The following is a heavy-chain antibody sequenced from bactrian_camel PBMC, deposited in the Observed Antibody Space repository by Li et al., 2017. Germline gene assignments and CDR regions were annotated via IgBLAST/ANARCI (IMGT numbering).Heavy chain of an antibody. CDR1: GPAHLKNC. J-gene: IGHJ6*01. D-gene: IGHD1*01. CDR2: IDNDRST. V-gene: IGHV3S53*01. Sequence: HVQLVESGGGSVQAGGSLSLSCAVSGPAHLKNCMGWVRQAPGKEREGVAVIDNDRSTRYEDSVKGRFTISQDNAMNTAYLQMNMLKPEDTATYYCAAGCYYADDYEDVPKGNENDFGYWGQGTQVTVS. CDR3: AAGCYYADDYEDVPKGNENDFGY.